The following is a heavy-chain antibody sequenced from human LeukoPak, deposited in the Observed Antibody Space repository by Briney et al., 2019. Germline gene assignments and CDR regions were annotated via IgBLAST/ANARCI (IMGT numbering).Heavy chain of an antibody. Sequence: GRSLRLSCAASGFTFSSYAMHWVRQAPGKGLEWVAVISYDGSNKYYADSVKGRFTISRDNSKNTLYLQMNSLRAEDTAVYYCARDRVGATHYGYYFDYWGQGTLVTVSS. V-gene: IGHV3-30-3*01. CDR3: ARDRVGATHYGYYFDY. CDR1: GFTFSSYA. D-gene: IGHD1-26*01. CDR2: ISYDGSNK. J-gene: IGHJ4*02.